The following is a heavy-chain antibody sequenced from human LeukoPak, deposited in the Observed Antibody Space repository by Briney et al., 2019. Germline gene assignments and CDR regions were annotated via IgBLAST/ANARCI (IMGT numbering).Heavy chain of an antibody. Sequence: GGSLRLSCAASGFTFISYAMSAGRQDPGRGLEWGSAISGSGGSAYYADSLKGRFTISRDNSKNTLYLQMSTLRAENTAVYFCATVGGYCSGGSCYTNDYWGQGRLVTV. D-gene: IGHD2-15*01. CDR2: ISGSGGSA. V-gene: IGHV3-23*01. CDR1: GFTFISYA. CDR3: ATVGGYCSGGSCYTNDY. J-gene: IGHJ4*02.